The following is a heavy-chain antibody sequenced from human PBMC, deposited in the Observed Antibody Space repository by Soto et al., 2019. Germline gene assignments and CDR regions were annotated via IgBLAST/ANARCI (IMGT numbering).Heavy chain of an antibody. CDR2: IRSKSDGGTT. D-gene: IGHD3-10*01. CDR3: LPRGLDP. J-gene: IGHJ5*02. V-gene: IGHV3-15*01. Sequence: EVQVVESGGGLVKPGGSLRLSCTASGLTFSSAWMSWVRQAPGKGLEWVGRIRSKSDGGTTDYAAPAQGRFTISRDDSKQTLYLQMNSLKTEDTAVYYCLPRGLDPWGQGTLVTVSS. CDR1: GLTFSSAW.